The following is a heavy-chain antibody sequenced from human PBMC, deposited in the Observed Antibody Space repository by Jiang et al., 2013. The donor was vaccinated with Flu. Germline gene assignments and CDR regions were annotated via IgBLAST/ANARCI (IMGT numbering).Heavy chain of an antibody. J-gene: IGHJ6*04. V-gene: IGHV3-30*01. Sequence: VQLVESGGGVVQPGRSLTLSCGASGFNLRSHAMYWVRQAPDKGLNWVAVISYDGRADFYADSVEGRFTISRDNSKNTMYLEMNSLGPEDTAVYYCARGQYSALNFYYGMDVWGKGTTVTVSS. D-gene: IGHD2-15*01. CDR1: GFNLRSHA. CDR3: ARGQYSALNFYYGMDV. CDR2: ISYDGRAD.